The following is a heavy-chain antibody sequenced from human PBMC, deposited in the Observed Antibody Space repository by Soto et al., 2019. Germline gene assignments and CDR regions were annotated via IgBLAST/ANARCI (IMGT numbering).Heavy chain of an antibody. Sequence: QVQLVQSGAEVKKPGSSVKVSCKASGGTFSSYAISWVRQAPGQGLEWMGGIIPIIGTANYAEKFQGRVTITADESTSTAYMELSSLRSEDPAVYYCASSVDTAMATFDYWGQGTLVTVSS. CDR1: GGTFSSYA. CDR3: ASSVDTAMATFDY. D-gene: IGHD5-18*01. V-gene: IGHV1-69*12. CDR2: IIPIIGTA. J-gene: IGHJ4*02.